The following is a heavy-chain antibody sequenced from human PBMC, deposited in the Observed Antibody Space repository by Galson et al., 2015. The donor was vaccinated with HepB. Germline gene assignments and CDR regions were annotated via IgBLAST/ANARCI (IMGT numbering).Heavy chain of an antibody. V-gene: IGHV3-74*01. Sequence: SLRVSCAASGFTFSSHWMHWVRQAPGKGLVWVSRINAGGSSASYADSAKGRFTISRDNAKNTLYLQMNSLRPEDTAVYYCARGPEASGRYYSGDHWGQGTLVTVSS. CDR2: INAGGSSA. CDR1: GFTFSSHW. D-gene: IGHD3-10*01. CDR3: ARGPEASGRYYSGDH. J-gene: IGHJ4*02.